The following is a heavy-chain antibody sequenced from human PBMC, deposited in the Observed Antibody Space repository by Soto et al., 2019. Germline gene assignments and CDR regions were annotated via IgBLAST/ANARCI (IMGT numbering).Heavy chain of an antibody. CDR3: ARFKPDTAMAAGYYGMDV. Sequence: SETLSLTCTVSGGSISSYYWSWIRQPPGKGLEWIGYIYYSGSTNYNPSLKSRVTISVDTSKNQFSLKLSSVTAADTAVYYCARFKPDTAMAAGYYGMDVWGQGTTVTVSS. CDR1: GGSISSYY. CDR2: IYYSGST. J-gene: IGHJ6*02. V-gene: IGHV4-59*01. D-gene: IGHD5-18*01.